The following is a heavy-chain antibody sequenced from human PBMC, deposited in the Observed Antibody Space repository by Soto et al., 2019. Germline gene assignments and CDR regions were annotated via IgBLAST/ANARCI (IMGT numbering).Heavy chain of an antibody. CDR3: AKDRGDFWSDSYFDY. CDR1: GFTFSSYA. D-gene: IGHD3-3*01. J-gene: IGHJ4*02. Sequence: GXSLRLSCAASGFTFSSYAMSWVVQAPGKGLEWVSAISGSGGSTYYADSVKGRFTISRDNSKNTLYLQMNSLRAEDTAVYYCAKDRGDFWSDSYFDYWGQGTLVTVSS. V-gene: IGHV3-23*01. CDR2: ISGSGGST.